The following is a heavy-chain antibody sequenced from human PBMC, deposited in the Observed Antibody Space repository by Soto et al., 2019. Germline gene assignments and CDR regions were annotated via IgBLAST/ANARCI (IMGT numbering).Heavy chain of an antibody. CDR1: GFTFSSYA. V-gene: IGHV3-23*01. CDR2: ISGSGGST. CDR3: AKDLSGEVGAAGWDTFGAFDI. D-gene: IGHD1-26*01. J-gene: IGHJ3*02. Sequence: GGSLRLSCAASGFTFSSYAMSWVRQAPGKGLEWVSAISGSGGSTTYADSVKGRFTISRDNSKNTLFLQMNSLRAEDTAVYYCAKDLSGEVGAAGWDTFGAFDIWGQGTMVTVSS.